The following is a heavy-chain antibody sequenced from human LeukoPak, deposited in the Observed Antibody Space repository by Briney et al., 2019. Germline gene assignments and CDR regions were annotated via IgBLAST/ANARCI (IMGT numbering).Heavy chain of an antibody. J-gene: IGHJ4*02. V-gene: IGHV4-39*07. CDR3: ARNIEWGTFDY. Sequence: SETLSLTCTVSGGSISITRYYWGWLRQPPGKGLEWIASMYSSGTTYYNPSLKSRVTISVDTSKNQFSLKLSSVTAADTAVYYCARNIEWGTFDYWGQGTLVTVSS. D-gene: IGHD3-16*01. CDR1: GGSISITRYY. CDR2: MYSSGTT.